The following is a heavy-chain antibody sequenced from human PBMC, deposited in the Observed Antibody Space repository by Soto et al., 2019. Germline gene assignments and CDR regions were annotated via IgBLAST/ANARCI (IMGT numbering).Heavy chain of an antibody. Sequence: QSLSGTASGPHLTNYAMNWTGQAPGKGLEWVAAISGNGAITYYADSVKGRFTISRDNSRNTLYLQMNSLRAEDTAVDYCASKLSSGWYFYFDYWGQGARVTVSS. CDR1: GPHLTNYA. D-gene: IGHD6-19*01. J-gene: IGHJ4*02. CDR3: ASKLSSGWYFYFDY. V-gene: IGHV3-23*01. CDR2: ISGNGAIT.